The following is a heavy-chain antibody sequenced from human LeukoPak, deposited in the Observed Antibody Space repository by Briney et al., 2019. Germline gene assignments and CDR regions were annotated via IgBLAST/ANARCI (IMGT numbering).Heavy chain of an antibody. J-gene: IGHJ4*02. CDR2: IYSGGST. Sequence: GGSLRLSCAASGFTVSSNYMSWVRQAPGKGLEWVSVIYSGGSTYYADSVKGRFTISRDNSKNTLYLQMSSLRAEDTAVYYCARDFGDRGYFDYWGQGTPVTVSS. CDR3: ARDFGDRGYFDY. D-gene: IGHD2-21*01. CDR1: GFTVSSNY. V-gene: IGHV3-53*01.